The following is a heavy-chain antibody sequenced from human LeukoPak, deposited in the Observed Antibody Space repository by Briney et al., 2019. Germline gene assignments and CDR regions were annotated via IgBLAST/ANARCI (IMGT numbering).Heavy chain of an antibody. J-gene: IGHJ4*02. CDR1: GYTFTSYY. CDR3: ARLPTGYCSSTSCATDY. CDR2: INPSGGST. D-gene: IGHD2-2*01. V-gene: IGHV1-46*01. Sequence: ASVKVSCKASGYTFTSYYMHWVRQAPGQGLEWMGIINPSGGSTSYAQEFQGRVTMTRDTSTSTVYMELSSLRSEDTAVYYCARLPTGYCSSTSCATDYWGQGTLVTVSS.